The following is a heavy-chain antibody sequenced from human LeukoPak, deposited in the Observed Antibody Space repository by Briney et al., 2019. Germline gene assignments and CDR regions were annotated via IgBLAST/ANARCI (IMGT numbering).Heavy chain of an antibody. Sequence: GGSLRLSCAASGFTVSSNYMSWVRQAPGEGLEWVSVIYSGGTTYYANSVKGRFTISRDNSKNTLYLQMNSLRVEDTAVYYCARWDTDEGFDYWGQGTLVTVSS. CDR2: IYSGGTT. D-gene: IGHD5-18*01. V-gene: IGHV3-53*01. CDR3: ARWDTDEGFDY. J-gene: IGHJ4*02. CDR1: GFTVSSNY.